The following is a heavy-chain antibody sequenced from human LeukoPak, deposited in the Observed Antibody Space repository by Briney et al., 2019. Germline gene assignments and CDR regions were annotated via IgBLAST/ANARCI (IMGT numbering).Heavy chain of an antibody. CDR1: GGSISSGDYY. J-gene: IGHJ4*02. D-gene: IGHD3-22*01. V-gene: IGHV4-30-4*08. Sequence: SQTLSLTCTVSGGSISSGDYYWSWIRQPPGKGLGWIGYIYYSGSTYYNPSLKSRVTISVDTSKNQFSLKLSSVTAADTAVYYCARLDVGYYDSSGYYFDYWGQGTLVTVSS. CDR3: ARLDVGYYDSSGYYFDY. CDR2: IYYSGST.